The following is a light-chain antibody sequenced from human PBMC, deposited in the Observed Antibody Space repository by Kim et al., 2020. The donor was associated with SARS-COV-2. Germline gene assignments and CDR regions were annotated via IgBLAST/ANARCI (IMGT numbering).Light chain of an antibody. Sequence: AVGGRVTITCRARQSISTYLNWYQQKPGKAPKLLIFAATSLQSDVPSRFSGSGYGTDFTLTISSLQPEDFETYYCQQSHTTPLLTFGGGTKVDIK. CDR3: QQSHTTPLLT. CDR1: QSISTY. V-gene: IGKV1-39*01. J-gene: IGKJ4*01. CDR2: AAT.